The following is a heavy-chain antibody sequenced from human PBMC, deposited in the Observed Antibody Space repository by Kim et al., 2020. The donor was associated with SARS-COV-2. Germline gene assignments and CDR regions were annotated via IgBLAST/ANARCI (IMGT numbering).Heavy chain of an antibody. CDR1: GFTFSSYS. D-gene: IGHD5-18*01. Sequence: GGSLRLSCAASGFTFSSYSMNWVRQAPGKGLEWVSYISSSSSTIYYADSVKGRVTISRDNAKNSLYLQMNSLRAEDTAVYDCARVARGYSYGGDYWGQGTLVTVSS. J-gene: IGHJ4*02. CDR3: ARVARGYSYGGDY. V-gene: IGHV3-48*04. CDR2: ISSSSSTI.